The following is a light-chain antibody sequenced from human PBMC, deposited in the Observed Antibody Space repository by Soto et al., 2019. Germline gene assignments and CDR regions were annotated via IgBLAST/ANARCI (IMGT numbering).Light chain of an antibody. Sequence: DIVMTQSPLSLPVTPGEPASISCRSSQSLLHSNGYNYLDWYLQKPGQSPQLLIYLGSNRASGVPDRFSGSGSGTDFTLKISRVEAEDVGVYYCTQVLQSPITFGQGTRLEIK. V-gene: IGKV2-28*01. J-gene: IGKJ5*01. CDR1: QSLLHSNGYNY. CDR2: LGS. CDR3: TQVLQSPIT.